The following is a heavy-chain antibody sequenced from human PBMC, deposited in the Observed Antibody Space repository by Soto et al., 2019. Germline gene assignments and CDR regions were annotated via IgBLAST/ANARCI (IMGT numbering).Heavy chain of an antibody. V-gene: IGHV4-31*03. CDR2: IYYSGST. J-gene: IGHJ5*02. D-gene: IGHD3-3*01. CDR1: GGTISSGGYY. Sequence: QVQLQESGPGLVKPSQTLSLTCTVSGGTISSGGYYWSWIRQHPGKGLEWIGYIYYSGSTYYNPSLKSRVTISVDTSKNQFSLKLSSVTAADTAVYYCVGWSFWSGYSIDPWGQGTLVTVSS. CDR3: VGWSFWSGYSIDP.